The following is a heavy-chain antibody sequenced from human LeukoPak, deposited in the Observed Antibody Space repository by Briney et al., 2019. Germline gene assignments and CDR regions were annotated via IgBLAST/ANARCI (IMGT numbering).Heavy chain of an antibody. CDR1: GFTFSGSW. CDR3: TKALDF. CDR2: INQDGSET. V-gene: IGHV3-7*01. Sequence: GGSLRLSCAASGFTFSGSWMDWVRQAPGKGLEWVANINQDGSETYYVDSAKGRFTISRDNAKNSLYLQMDSLRVEDTAKYYCTKALDFWGQGALVTVSS. J-gene: IGHJ4*02.